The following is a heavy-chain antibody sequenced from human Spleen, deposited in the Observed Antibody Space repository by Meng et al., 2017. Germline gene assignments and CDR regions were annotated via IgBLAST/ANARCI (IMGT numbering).Heavy chain of an antibody. D-gene: IGHD5-12*01. J-gene: IGHJ5*02. V-gene: IGHV5-51*01. CDR3: ARRGSVGDSAEVSAWFDP. CDR1: GYSFTSYW. Sequence: GESLKTSCKGSGYSFTSYWIGWVRQMPGTGLEWMGIIYPGNSDTRYSPSFQGQVTISADKSINSAYLQWSSLKATDTAMYYCARRGSVGDSAEVSAWFDPWGQGTLVTVSS. CDR2: IYPGNSDT.